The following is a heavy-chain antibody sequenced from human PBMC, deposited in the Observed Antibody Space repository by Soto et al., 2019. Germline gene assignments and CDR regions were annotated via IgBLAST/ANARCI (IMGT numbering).Heavy chain of an antibody. CDR1: GFTFSSYT. Sequence: GGSLRLSCAASGFTFSSYTLNWVRQAPGKGLEWVSTISDRATGHSHYADSVRGRFAISRDDSRNTLYLQMDSLRAEDTAVYYCARVISVGYSYGYRENYYYYYGMDVWGQGTTVTVSS. CDR3: ARVISVGYSYGYRENYYYYYGMDV. V-gene: IGHV3-23*01. CDR2: ISDRATGHS. D-gene: IGHD5-18*01. J-gene: IGHJ6*02.